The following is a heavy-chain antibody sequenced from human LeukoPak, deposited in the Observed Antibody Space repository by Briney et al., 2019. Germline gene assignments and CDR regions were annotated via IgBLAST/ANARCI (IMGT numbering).Heavy chain of an antibody. V-gene: IGHV3-11*04. CDR3: ARDSNPWNVLPYFDY. CDR2: ISSSGSTI. CDR1: GFTFSDYY. D-gene: IGHD1-1*01. Sequence: GGSLRLSCAASGFTFSDYYMSWIRQAPGKGLEWVSYISSSGSTIYYADSVKGRFTISRDNAKNSLYLQMNSLRAEDTAVYYCARDSNPWNVLPYFDYWGQGTLVTVSS. J-gene: IGHJ4*02.